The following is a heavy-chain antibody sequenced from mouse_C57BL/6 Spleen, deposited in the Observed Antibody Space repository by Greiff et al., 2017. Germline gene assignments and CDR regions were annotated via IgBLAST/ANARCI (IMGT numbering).Heavy chain of an antibody. CDR3: TRYSHHAMDY. Sequence: QVQLKQSGPGLVQPSQSLSITCTVSGFSLTSYGVHWVRQSPGKGLEWLGVIWSGGSTDYNAAFISRLSISKDNSKIQVFFKMNSLQADDTAIYYCTRYSHHAMDYWGQGTSVTVSS. J-gene: IGHJ4*01. D-gene: IGHD2-12*01. V-gene: IGHV2-2*01. CDR1: GFSLTSYG. CDR2: IWSGGST.